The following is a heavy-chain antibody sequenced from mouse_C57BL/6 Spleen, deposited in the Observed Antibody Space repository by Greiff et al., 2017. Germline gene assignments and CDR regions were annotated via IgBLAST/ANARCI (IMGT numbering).Heavy chain of an antibody. J-gene: IGHJ3*01. V-gene: IGHV1-18*01. CDR1: GYTFTDYN. Sequence: EVQLQQSGPELVKPGASVKIPCKASGYTFTDYNMDWVKQSHGKSLEWIGDINPNNGGTIYNQKFKGKATLTVDKSSSTAYMELRSLTSEDTAVYYCERADYSNYRYAYWGQGTLVTVSA. CDR3: ERADYSNYRYAY. CDR2: INPNNGGT. D-gene: IGHD2-5*01.